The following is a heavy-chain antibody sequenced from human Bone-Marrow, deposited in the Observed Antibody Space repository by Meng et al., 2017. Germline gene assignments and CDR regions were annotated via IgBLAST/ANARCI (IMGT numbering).Heavy chain of an antibody. CDR3: AGDWYRDHSFSGMDV. J-gene: IGHJ6*02. Sequence: GGSLRLSCAASGFTIGDYGLSWVRQAPGKGLEWVSGTSWNGGRRNYADSVKGRFTIFRDNAKNPLYLQMNSLRTEDTGLYYCAGDWYRDHSFSGMDVWGQGTTVTVSS. CDR1: GFTIGDYG. V-gene: IGHV3-20*04. CDR2: TSWNGGRR. D-gene: IGHD4-17*01.